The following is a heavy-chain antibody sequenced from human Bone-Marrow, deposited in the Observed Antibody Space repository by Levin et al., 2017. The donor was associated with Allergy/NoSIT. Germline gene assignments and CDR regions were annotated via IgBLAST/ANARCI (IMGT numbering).Heavy chain of an antibody. J-gene: IGHJ5*02. Sequence: PGGSLRLSCAASGFTFSDYAMHWVRQAPGKGLEWVAVLSYDGRDENHADFVKGRITLSRDNSKNTLYLEMNSLRPDDTAVYYCARSYYLPSQSSSSYPYNLFDPWGQGTLVTVSS. D-gene: IGHD3-10*01. CDR2: LSYDGRDE. V-gene: IGHV3-30*04. CDR1: GFTFSDYA. CDR3: ARSYYLPSQSSSSYPYNLFDP.